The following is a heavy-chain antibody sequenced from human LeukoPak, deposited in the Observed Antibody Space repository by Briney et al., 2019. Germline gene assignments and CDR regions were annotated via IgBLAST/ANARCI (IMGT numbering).Heavy chain of an antibody. CDR1: GDSVSSNSAA. CDR3: AKDGYQGLRYFDWLFGYFDY. J-gene: IGHJ4*02. CDR2: TYYRSKWYN. V-gene: IGHV6-1*01. Sequence: SQTLSLTCAISGDSVSSNSAAWNWIRQSPSRGLEWLGMTYYRSKWYNDYAVSVESRITINLDTSKNQFSLQLRSVTPEDTAVYYCAKDGYQGLRYFDWLFGYFDYWGQGTLVTVSS. D-gene: IGHD3-9*01.